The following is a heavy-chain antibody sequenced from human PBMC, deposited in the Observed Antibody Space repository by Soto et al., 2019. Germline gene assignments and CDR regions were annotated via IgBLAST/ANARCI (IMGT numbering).Heavy chain of an antibody. V-gene: IGHV4-4*02. Sequence: PSETLSLTCAVSGGSISSTFWWSWVRQPPGKGLEWIGEIFHSGTTNKNPSLRSRVTISLDKSRNQFSLNLTSMTAADTAVYYCERVDYRVAFDIWGQGTMVTVSS. CDR2: IFHSGTT. D-gene: IGHD4-4*01. CDR3: ERVDYRVAFDI. J-gene: IGHJ3*02. CDR1: GGSISSTFW.